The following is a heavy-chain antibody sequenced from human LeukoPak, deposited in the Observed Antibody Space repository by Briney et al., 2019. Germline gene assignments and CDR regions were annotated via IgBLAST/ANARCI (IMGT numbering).Heavy chain of an antibody. V-gene: IGHV4-39*01. CDR3: ARHPQGDGGDYFIDY. D-gene: IGHD2-21*02. Sequence: SETLYLTCTVSGGSISSSSYYWGWIRQPPGKGLEWIGSIYYSGSTYYNPSLKSRVTISVDTSKNQYSLKLSSVTAADTAVYYCARHPQGDGGDYFIDYWGRGTLVTVSS. CDR2: IYYSGST. J-gene: IGHJ4*02. CDR1: GGSISSSSYY.